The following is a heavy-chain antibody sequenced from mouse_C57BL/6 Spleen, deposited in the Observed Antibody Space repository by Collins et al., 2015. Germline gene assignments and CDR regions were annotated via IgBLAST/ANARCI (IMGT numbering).Heavy chain of an antibody. CDR2: IYPGDGDT. Sequence: QVQLQQSGAELVKPGASVKISCKASGYAFSSYWMNWVKQRPGKGLEWIGQIYPGDGDTNYNGKFKGKATLTVDKSSSTAYMQLSSLTSEDSAVYYCASGGTTAYYAMDYWGQGTSVTVSS. D-gene: IGHD1-2*01. J-gene: IGHJ4*01. CDR1: GYAFSSYW. CDR3: ASGGTTAYYAMDY. V-gene: IGHV1-80*01.